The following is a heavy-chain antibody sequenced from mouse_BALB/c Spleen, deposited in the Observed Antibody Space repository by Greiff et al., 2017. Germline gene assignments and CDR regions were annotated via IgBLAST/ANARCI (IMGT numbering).Heavy chain of an antibody. CDR3: AREYYGNGYNYDMDY. V-gene: IGHV5-6-5*01. Sequence: EVKLVESGGGLVKPGGSLKLSCAASGFTFSSYAMPWVRQTPEKRLEWVASISSGSSTYYPDSVKGRFTISRDNARIIMYLRMSSMRSEDTAMYYGAREYYGNGYNYDMDYWGQGTTVTVSS. D-gene: IGHD2-1*01. J-gene: IGHJ4*01. CDR1: GFTFSSYA. CDR2: ISSGSST.